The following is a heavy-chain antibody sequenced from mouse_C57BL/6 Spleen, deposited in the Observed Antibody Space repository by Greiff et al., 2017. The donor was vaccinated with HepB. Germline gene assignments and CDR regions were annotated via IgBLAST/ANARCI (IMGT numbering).Heavy chain of an antibody. CDR2: ISSGGDYI. CDR3: TRGGLPYFDY. D-gene: IGHD2-2*01. Sequence: DVKLQESGEGLVKPGGSLKLSCAASGFTFSSYAMSWVRQTPEKRLEWVAYISSGGDYIYYADTVKGRFTISRDNARNTLYLQMSSLKSEDTAMYYCTRGGLPYFDYWGQGTTLTVSS. CDR1: GFTFSSYA. J-gene: IGHJ2*01. V-gene: IGHV5-9-1*02.